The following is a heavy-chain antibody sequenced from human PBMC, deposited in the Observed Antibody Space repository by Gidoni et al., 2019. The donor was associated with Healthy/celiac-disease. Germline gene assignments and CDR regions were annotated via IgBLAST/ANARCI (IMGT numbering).Heavy chain of an antibody. J-gene: IGHJ4*02. Sequence: QVQLVESGGGVVQHGRSLRLSCAASGFTFSSYAMHWVRQAPGKGLEWVAVISYDGSNKYYADSVKGRFTISRDNSKNTLYLQMNSLRAEDTAVYYCARKAVVSFDYWGQGTLVTVSS. V-gene: IGHV3-30-3*01. D-gene: IGHD2-15*01. CDR1: GFTFSSYA. CDR2: ISYDGSNK. CDR3: ARKAVVSFDY.